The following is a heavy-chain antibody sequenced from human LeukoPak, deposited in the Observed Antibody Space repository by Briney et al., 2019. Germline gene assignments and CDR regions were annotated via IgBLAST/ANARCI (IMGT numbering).Heavy chain of an antibody. D-gene: IGHD2-15*01. J-gene: IGHJ6*02. CDR1: GDAISGYY. CDR3: ARGVVVAASAGMDV. V-gene: IGHV4-59*12. Sequence: SETLSLTCSVSGDAISGYYWSWIRQSPGQGLEWIGYVYYSGSTNYNPSLKSRAAISIDTSKNQFSLKLSSVTAADTAVYYCARGVVVAASAGMDVWGQGTTVTVSS. CDR2: VYYSGST.